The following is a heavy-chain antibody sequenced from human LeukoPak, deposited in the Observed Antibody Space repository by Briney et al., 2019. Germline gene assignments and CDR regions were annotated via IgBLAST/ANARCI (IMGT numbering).Heavy chain of an antibody. CDR2: ISSSSSYI. J-gene: IGHJ4*02. CDR3: ARVIRIVGATKQIDY. CDR1: GFTFSSYE. D-gene: IGHD1-26*01. V-gene: IGHV3-21*01. Sequence: GGSLRLSCAASGFTFSSYEMNWVRQAPGKGLEWVSSISSSSSYIYYADSVKGRFTISRDNAKNSLYLQMNSLRAEDTAVYYCARVIRIVGATKQIDYWGQGTLVTVSS.